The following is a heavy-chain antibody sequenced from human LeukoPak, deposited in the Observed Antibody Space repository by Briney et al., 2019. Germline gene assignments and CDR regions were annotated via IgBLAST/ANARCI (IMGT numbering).Heavy chain of an antibody. CDR3: ARDSSGSYYVFDY. V-gene: IGHV3-7*01. CDR2: IKQDGSEK. Sequence: GGSLRLSCAASGFTFSSYWMSWVRQAPRKGLEWVANIKQDGSEKYYVGSVKGRFTISRDNAKNSLYLQMNSLRAEDTAVYYCARDSSGSYYVFDYWGQGTLVTVSS. CDR1: GFTFSSYW. D-gene: IGHD1-26*01. J-gene: IGHJ4*02.